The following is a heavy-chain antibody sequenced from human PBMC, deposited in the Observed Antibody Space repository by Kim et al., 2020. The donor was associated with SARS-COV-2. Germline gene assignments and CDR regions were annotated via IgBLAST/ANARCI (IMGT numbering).Heavy chain of an antibody. J-gene: IGHJ6*02. CDR3: ARQEESSGWYGYYYYGMDV. Sequence: ASVKVSCKASGYTFTGYYMHWVRQAPGQGLEWMGWINPNSGGTNYAQKFQGRVTMTRDTSISTAYMELSRLRSDDTAVYYCARQEESSGWYGYYYYGMDVWGQGTTVTVSS. V-gene: IGHV1-2*02. CDR1: GYTFTGYY. CDR2: INPNSGGT. D-gene: IGHD6-19*01.